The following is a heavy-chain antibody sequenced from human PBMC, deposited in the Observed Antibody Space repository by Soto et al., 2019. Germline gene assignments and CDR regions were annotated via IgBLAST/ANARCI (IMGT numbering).Heavy chain of an antibody. Sequence: QVQLQQWGAGLLKPSETLSLTCAVYGGSFSGYYWSWIRQPPGKGLEWIGEINHSGSTNYNPSLKSRVTIPVDTSKNQFSLKLSSVTAADTAVYYCARATYCSGGSCPSGAFDIWGQGTMVTVSS. CDR3: ARATYCSGGSCPSGAFDI. CDR2: INHSGST. CDR1: GGSFSGYY. J-gene: IGHJ3*02. D-gene: IGHD2-15*01. V-gene: IGHV4-34*01.